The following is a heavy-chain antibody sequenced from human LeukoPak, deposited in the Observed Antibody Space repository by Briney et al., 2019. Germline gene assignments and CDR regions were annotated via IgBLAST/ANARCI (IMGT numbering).Heavy chain of an antibody. V-gene: IGHV3-74*01. J-gene: IGHJ6*02. D-gene: IGHD2-2*01. CDR2: INSDGSST. CDR1: GFTFSSYW. CDR3: TRHSDTYCSRANCYVDNFYGLDV. Sequence: GGSLRLSCAASGFTFSSYWMHWVRQAPGKGLVWVSRINSDGSSTSYADSVKGRFTISRDNAKNTLYLQMNSLRAEDTAVYYCTRHSDTYCSRANCYVDNFYGLDVWGQGTRVTVSS.